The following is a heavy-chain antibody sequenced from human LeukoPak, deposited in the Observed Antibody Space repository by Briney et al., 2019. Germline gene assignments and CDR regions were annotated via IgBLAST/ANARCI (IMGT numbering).Heavy chain of an antibody. V-gene: IGHV4-38-2*02. CDR2: IYHSGYT. CDR1: GYSISSGYY. J-gene: IGHJ3*02. CDR3: ARYGRRGLLHGFDI. D-gene: IGHD2-15*01. Sequence: SETLSLTRTVSGYSISSGYYWSWIRQSPGRGLEWIGSIYHSGYTYYNPSLKSRVTISVDTSKNQFSLKLSSVTAADTAVYYCARYGRRGLLHGFDIWGQGTMVTVSS.